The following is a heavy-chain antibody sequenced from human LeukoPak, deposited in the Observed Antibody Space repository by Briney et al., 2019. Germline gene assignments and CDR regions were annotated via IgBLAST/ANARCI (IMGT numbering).Heavy chain of an antibody. CDR1: GGSIATSSYY. J-gene: IGHJ4*02. Sequence: SETLSLTCTVSGGSIATSSYYWAWVRQPPGKGLEWIGSIYYTATTYYNPSLKSRITTSVDTSKNQVSLNLSPVTAADTAVYYCARHLGISSGWFDYWGLGTLVTVSS. V-gene: IGHV4-39*01. CDR3: ARHLGISSGWFDY. D-gene: IGHD6-19*01. CDR2: IYYTATT.